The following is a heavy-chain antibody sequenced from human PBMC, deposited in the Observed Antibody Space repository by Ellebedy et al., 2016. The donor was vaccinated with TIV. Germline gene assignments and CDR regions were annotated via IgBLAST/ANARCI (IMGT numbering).Heavy chain of an antibody. CDR1: GGSFSAYY. V-gene: IGHV4-34*01. Sequence: SETLSLXXAVYGGSFSAYYWNWIRQPPGKGLEWIGEVNHSGSTNYNPSLKSRGTISVDTSKNQFSLKLRYVTAADTAVYYCARSRSMGLFDYWGQGILVTVSS. CDR2: VNHSGST. D-gene: IGHD2-8*01. J-gene: IGHJ4*02. CDR3: ARSRSMGLFDY.